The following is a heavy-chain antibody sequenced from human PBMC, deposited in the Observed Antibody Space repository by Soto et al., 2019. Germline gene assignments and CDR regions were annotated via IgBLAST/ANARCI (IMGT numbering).Heavy chain of an antibody. Sequence: QITLKESGPTLVKPTQTLTLTCTFSGFSLSTSGVGVGWIRQPPGKALEWLALIYWDDDKSYSPSLKSRLTITKDTSKNQVVLTMTHMDPVDTATYYCAHLNKGPDYYYCYLDVWGQGTPVTVSS. V-gene: IGHV2-5*02. CDR3: AHLNKGPDYYYCYLDV. CDR1: GFSLSTSGVG. J-gene: IGHJ6*03. CDR2: IYWDDDK.